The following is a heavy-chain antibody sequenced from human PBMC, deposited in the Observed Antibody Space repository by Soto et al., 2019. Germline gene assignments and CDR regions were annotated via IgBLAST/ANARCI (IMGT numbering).Heavy chain of an antibody. CDR2: IYYSGST. J-gene: IGHJ4*02. CDR3: ARRYGDYFDY. Sequence: SETLSLTCTVSGGSISSYYWSWIRQPPGKGLEWIGYIYYSGSTNYNPSLKSRVTISVDTSKNQFSLKLSSVTAADTTVYYCARRYGDYFDYWGQGTLVTVSS. D-gene: IGHD4-17*01. V-gene: IGHV4-59*08. CDR1: GGSISSYY.